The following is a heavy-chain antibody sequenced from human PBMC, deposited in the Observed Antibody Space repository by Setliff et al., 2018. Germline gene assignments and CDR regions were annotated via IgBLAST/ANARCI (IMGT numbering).Heavy chain of an antibody. CDR2: ISASGRTT. CDR1: GFTFGDYA. V-gene: IGHV3-23*01. J-gene: IGHJ6*02. D-gene: IGHD3-10*01. Sequence: PGGSLRLSCIASGFTFGDYALSWVRQAPGKGLEWVSAISASGRTTYSADSVKGRFTISRDNSKNTLYLQMNSLRAEDTAVYYCAKDLPAMVREIMYYYYGMDVWGQGTTVTVSS. CDR3: AKDLPAMVREIMYYYYGMDV.